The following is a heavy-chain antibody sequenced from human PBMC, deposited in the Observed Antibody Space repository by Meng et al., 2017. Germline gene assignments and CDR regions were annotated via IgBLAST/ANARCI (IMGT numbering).Heavy chain of an antibody. Sequence: QVQLLEAGGGVVQPWRSLRLSCAASGFTFSSYGSHWVRQAPGKGLEWVAVIWYDGSNKYYADSVKGRFTISRDNSKNTLYLQMNSLRAEDTAVYYCARGLSTTYWYFDLWGRGTLVTVSS. CDR1: GFTFSSYG. V-gene: IGHV3-33*01. CDR2: IWYDGSNK. CDR3: ARGLSTTYWYFDL. D-gene: IGHD2/OR15-2a*01. J-gene: IGHJ2*01.